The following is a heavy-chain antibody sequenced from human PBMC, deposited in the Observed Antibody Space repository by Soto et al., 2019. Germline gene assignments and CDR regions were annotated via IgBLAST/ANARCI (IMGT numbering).Heavy chain of an antibody. CDR2: MGAHSGHT. D-gene: IGHD3-10*01. V-gene: IGHV1-18*01. Sequence: QFQLVQSGAEVKKPGASVKASCKASGYNFTRFGISWVRQAPGHGLEWMGWMGAHSGHTRQAQKFQGTLTMTTDASMNPADIDLRSLTSDDTALYYCGRAGQKPAQEDYCQFNGMDVWDPGNTVIVSS. CDR3: GRAGQKPAQEDYCQFNGMDV. CDR1: GYNFTRFG. J-gene: IGHJ6*02.